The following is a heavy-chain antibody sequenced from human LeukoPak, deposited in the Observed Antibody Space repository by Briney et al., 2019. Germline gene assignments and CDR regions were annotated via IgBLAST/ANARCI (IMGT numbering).Heavy chain of an antibody. Sequence: PSETLSLTCTVSGASISDYYWSWIRQPPGKGLEWFGYIYYTGRAKYNPSLESRVTISIDTSKNHLYLKLSSVTAADTAMYYCARHSRAYSSTSGTFEYWGQGTLVTVSS. D-gene: IGHD2-2*01. CDR1: GASISDYY. V-gene: IGHV4-59*08. J-gene: IGHJ4*02. CDR3: ARHSRAYSSTSGTFEY. CDR2: IYYTGRA.